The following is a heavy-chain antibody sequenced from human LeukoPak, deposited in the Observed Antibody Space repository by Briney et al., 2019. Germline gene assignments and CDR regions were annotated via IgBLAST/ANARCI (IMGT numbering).Heavy chain of an antibody. D-gene: IGHD3/OR15-3a*01. V-gene: IGHV4-34*01. J-gene: IGHJ4*02. Sequence: SETLSLTCAVYGGSFNGYYWSWIRQPPGKGLEWIGSIYYSGNTYYNASLKSQVSISIDTSKNRFSLKLTSVTAADTAVYYCARQTGSGLFILPGGQGTLVTVSS. CDR1: GGSFNGYY. CDR3: ARQTGSGLFILP. CDR2: IYYSGNT.